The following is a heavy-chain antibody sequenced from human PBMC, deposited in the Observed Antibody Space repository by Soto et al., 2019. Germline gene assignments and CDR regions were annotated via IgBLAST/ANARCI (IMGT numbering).Heavy chain of an antibody. CDR1: GGSISSISYY. CDR3: ARKRRGVAKAVAGIDY. V-gene: IGHV4-39*01. D-gene: IGHD6-19*01. J-gene: IGHJ4*02. CDR2: IYYSGST. Sequence: TLSLTCTVSGGSISSISYYWGWIRQPPGKGLEWIGSIYYSGSTYYNPSLKSRVTISVDTSKNQFSLKLSSVTAADTAVYYCARKRRGVAKAVAGIDYWGQGTLVTVS.